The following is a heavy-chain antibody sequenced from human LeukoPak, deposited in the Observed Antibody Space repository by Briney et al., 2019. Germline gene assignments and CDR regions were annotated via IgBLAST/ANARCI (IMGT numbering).Heavy chain of an antibody. V-gene: IGHV1-2*02. CDR3: AREYYDTSGTKYAFDI. D-gene: IGHD3-22*01. CDR1: GDTFTAYY. CDR2: IDPDSGGT. Sequence: ASVKVSCKASGDTFTAYYVHWVRQAPGQGLEWMGCIDPDSGGTKSAQRFQGRVTMTRDTSISTASMELSRLRSDDTAVYYCAREYYDTSGTKYAFDIWGQGTMVTVSS. J-gene: IGHJ3*02.